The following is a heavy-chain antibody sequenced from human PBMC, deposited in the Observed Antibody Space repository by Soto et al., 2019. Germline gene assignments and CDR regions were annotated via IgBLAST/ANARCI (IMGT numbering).Heavy chain of an antibody. Sequence: SVKVSCKVSGSRFSNYVISWVRQAPGHGLEWLGRIIPIFNSTKYAQSFQGRVTITADKSTSTASLELSSLRSDDTAVYYCAREGRGKKAGYNGLVSLGYWGQGTLVTSPQ. CDR3: AREGRGKKAGYNGLVSLGY. CDR1: GSRFSNYV. D-gene: IGHD2-2*02. CDR2: IIPIFNST. V-gene: IGHV1-69*06. J-gene: IGHJ4*02.